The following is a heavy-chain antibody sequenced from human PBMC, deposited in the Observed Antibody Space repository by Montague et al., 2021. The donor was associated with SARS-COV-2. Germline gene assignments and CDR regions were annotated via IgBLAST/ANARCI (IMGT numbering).Heavy chain of an antibody. CDR3: ARGHLPISGVLIVIPAAGHFDG. V-gene: IGHV4-34*01. J-gene: IGHJ3*01. CDR1: SGSFSDYY. D-gene: IGHD3-3*01. Sequence: SETLSLTCAVYSGSFSDYYWTWIRQSPGKGLEWVGEINHTGSATYNPSLKVRVTVSRDTSKNQFYLKLQSVTPADTAVYYCARGHLPISGVLIVIPAAGHFDGWGPGTSVTVSS. CDR2: INHTGSA.